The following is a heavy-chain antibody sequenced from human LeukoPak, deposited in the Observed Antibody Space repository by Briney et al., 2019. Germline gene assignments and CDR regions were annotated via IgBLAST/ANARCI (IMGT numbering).Heavy chain of an antibody. CDR2: ISGSGGST. J-gene: IGHJ5*02. Sequence: GGSLRLSCAASGFTFSSYAMSWVRQAPGKGLEWVSAISGSGGSTYYADSVKGRFTISRDNSKNSLYLQMNSLRTEDTALYYCAKDTGDIVVVVAATPGWFDPWGQGTLVTVSS. CDR1: GFTFSSYA. V-gene: IGHV3-43*02. D-gene: IGHD2-15*01. CDR3: AKDTGDIVVVVAATPGWFDP.